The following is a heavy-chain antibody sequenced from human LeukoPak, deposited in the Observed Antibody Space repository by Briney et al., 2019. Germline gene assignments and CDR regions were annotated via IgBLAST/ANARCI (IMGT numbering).Heavy chain of an antibody. D-gene: IGHD1-26*01. Sequence: GKSLRLSCVASGFTFSSYGMHWLRQAPGKGLEWVAIITYDGANKYYVDSVKGRLTISRDNSKNTLYLQMNTLRAEDTAVYYCAKGIGYYSGRNTDAFDTWGQGTMVTVYS. CDR1: GFTFSSYG. CDR3: AKGIGYYSGRNTDAFDT. CDR2: ITYDGANK. J-gene: IGHJ3*02. V-gene: IGHV3-30*18.